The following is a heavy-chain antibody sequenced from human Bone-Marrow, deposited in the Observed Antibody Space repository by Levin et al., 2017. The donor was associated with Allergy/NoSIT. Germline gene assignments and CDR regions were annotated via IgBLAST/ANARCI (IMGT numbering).Heavy chain of an antibody. V-gene: IGHV3-23*01. CDR1: GFTFSSYA. Sequence: PGGSLRLSCAASGFTFSSYAMSWVRQAPGKGLEWVSAISGSGGSTYYADSVKGRFTISRDNSKNTLYLQMNSLRAEDTAVYYCAKSQGVRGLGGMDVWGQGTTVTVSS. J-gene: IGHJ6*02. D-gene: IGHD3-10*01. CDR3: AKSQGVRGLGGMDV. CDR2: ISGSGGST.